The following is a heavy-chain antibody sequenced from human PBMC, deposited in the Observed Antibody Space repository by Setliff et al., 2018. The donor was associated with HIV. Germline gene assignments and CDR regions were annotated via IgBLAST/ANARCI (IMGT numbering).Heavy chain of an antibody. CDR2: IYPSGGST. D-gene: IGHD5-12*01. CDR1: GYTFTSYY. V-gene: IGHV1-46*01. CDR3: ARESRDIVATSPLDY. J-gene: IGHJ4*02. Sequence: ASVKVSCKASGYTFTSYYMHWVRQAPGQGLEWMGIIYPSGGSTSYAQKFQGRVTLTRDTTTSTVYMQLSSLRSEDTAVYYCARESRDIVATSPLDYWGQGTLVTVSS.